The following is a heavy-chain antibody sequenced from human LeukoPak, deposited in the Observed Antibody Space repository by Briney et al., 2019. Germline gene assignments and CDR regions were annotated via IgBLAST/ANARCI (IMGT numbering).Heavy chain of an antibody. CDR2: IYYSGST. D-gene: IGHD5-12*01. CDR1: GGSISSSSYY. V-gene: IGHV4-39*01. J-gene: IGHJ5*02. Sequence: KPSETLSLTCTVSGGSISSSSYYWGWIRQPPGKGLEWIGSIYYSGSTYYNPSLKSRVTISVDTSKNQFSLKLSSVTAADTAVYYWARHHTSGYDVDWFDPWGQGTLVTVSS. CDR3: ARHHTSGYDVDWFDP.